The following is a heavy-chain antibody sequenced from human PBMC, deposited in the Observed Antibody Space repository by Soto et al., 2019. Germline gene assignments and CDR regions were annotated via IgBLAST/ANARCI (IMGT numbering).Heavy chain of an antibody. CDR2: INHSVST. J-gene: IGHJ5*02. Sequence: PSETLSLTCAVYGGSFSGYYWSWIRQPPGKGLEWIGEINHSVSTNYNPSLKSRVTISVDTSKNQFSLKLSSVTAADTAVYYCAVAAAPGWFDPWGQGTLVTVSS. V-gene: IGHV4-34*01. CDR1: GGSFSGYY. CDR3: AVAAAPGWFDP. D-gene: IGHD6-13*01.